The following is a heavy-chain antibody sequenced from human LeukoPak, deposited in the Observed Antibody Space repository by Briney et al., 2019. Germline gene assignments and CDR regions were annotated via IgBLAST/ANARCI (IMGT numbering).Heavy chain of an antibody. CDR1: GYTFTGYY. CDR2: INPNSGGT. CDR3: ARLDWGAMMFDY. D-gene: IGHD3/OR15-3a*01. J-gene: IGHJ4*02. V-gene: IGHV1-2*02. Sequence: ASVKVSCKASGYTFTGYYMHWVRQAPGQGLEWMGWINPNSGGTNYAQKFQGRVTMTRDTSISTAYMELSRLRSDDTAVYYCARLDWGAMMFDYWSQGTLVTVSS.